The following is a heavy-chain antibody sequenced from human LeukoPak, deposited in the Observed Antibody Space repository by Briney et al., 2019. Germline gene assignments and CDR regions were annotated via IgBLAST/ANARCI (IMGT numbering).Heavy chain of an antibody. J-gene: IGHJ3*02. D-gene: IGHD1-26*01. CDR3: AREGARWEPSFSAFDI. CDR2: IYYSGST. Sequence: SETLSLTCAVSGDSISSGGYSWSWIRQTPGKGLEWIGYIYYSGSTNYNPSLKSRVTISVDTSKNQFSLKLSSVTAADTAVYYCAREGARWEPSFSAFDIWGQGTMVTVSS. V-gene: IGHV4-61*08. CDR1: GDSISSGGYS.